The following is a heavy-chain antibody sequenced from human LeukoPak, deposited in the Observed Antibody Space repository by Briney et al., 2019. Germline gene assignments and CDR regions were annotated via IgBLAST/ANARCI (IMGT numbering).Heavy chain of an antibody. CDR3: ARLSNDYGDYEGHY. V-gene: IGHV4-39*01. CDR1: GGFIRDSGYY. Sequence: PSETLSLTCTVSGGFIRDSGYYWGWIRQPPGRGLEWIGTVFYSGRTYYNSSLQSRVTISVDTSKNQFSLRLSSVTPADTAIYYCARLSNDYGDYEGHYWGQGTLVTVSP. CDR2: VFYSGRT. J-gene: IGHJ4*02. D-gene: IGHD4-17*01.